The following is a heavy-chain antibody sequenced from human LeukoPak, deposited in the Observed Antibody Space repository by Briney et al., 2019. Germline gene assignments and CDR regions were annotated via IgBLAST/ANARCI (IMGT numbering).Heavy chain of an antibody. CDR2: IIPIFGTA. V-gene: IGHV1-69*13. J-gene: IGHJ6*03. D-gene: IGHD6-6*01. CDR1: GGTFSSYA. Sequence: GASVKVSCKASGGTFSSYAISWVRQAPGQGLEWMGGIIPIFGTANYAQKFQGRVTITADESTSTAYMELSSLRSEDTAVYYCARGREYSSSPAYMDVWGKGTTVTVSS. CDR3: ARGREYSSSPAYMDV.